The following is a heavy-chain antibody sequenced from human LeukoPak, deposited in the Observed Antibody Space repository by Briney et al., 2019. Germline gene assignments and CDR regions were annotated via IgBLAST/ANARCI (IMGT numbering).Heavy chain of an antibody. V-gene: IGHV3-33*01. CDR3: ARDKITIFGVVIIRGGYYYYGMDV. J-gene: IGHJ6*02. CDR1: GFTFSSYG. D-gene: IGHD3-3*01. Sequence: PGGSLRLSCAASGFTFSSYGMHWVRQAPGKGLEWVAVIWYDGSNKYYADSVKGRFTISRDNSRNTLYLQMNSLRAEDTAVYYCARDKITIFGVVIIRGGYYYYGMDVWGQGTTVTVSS. CDR2: IWYDGSNK.